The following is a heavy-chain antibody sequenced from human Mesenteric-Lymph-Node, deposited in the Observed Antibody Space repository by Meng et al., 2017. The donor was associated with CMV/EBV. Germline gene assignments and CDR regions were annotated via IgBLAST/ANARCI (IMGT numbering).Heavy chain of an antibody. J-gene: IGHJ4*02. CDR1: GFTFSSYS. CDR3: ARDEGRIAARSFLFDY. D-gene: IGHD6-6*01. Sequence: LSLTGAASGFTFSSYSMNWVRQAPGKGLEWVSSISSSSSYIYYADSVKGRFTISRDNAKNSLYLQMNSLRAEDTAVYYCARDEGRIAARSFLFDYWGQGTLVTVSS. CDR2: ISSSSSYI. V-gene: IGHV3-21*01.